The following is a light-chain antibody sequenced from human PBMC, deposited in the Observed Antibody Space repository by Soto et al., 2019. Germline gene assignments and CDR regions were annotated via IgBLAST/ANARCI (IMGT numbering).Light chain of an antibody. CDR3: SSYTDTSTLV. J-gene: IGLJ7*01. V-gene: IGLV2-14*02. Sequence: QSALTQPASVSGSPGQSITISCTGTSSDVGSYNLVSWYQQHPGKAPKLMIYEGSKRPSGVSNRFSGSKSGNTASLTISGLQAEDEAGYYCSSYTDTSTLVFGSGTQLTVL. CDR2: EGS. CDR1: SSDVGSYNL.